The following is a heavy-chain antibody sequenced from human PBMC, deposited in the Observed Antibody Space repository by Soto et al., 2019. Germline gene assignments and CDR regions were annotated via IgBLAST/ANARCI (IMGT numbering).Heavy chain of an antibody. D-gene: IGHD2-2*01. CDR1: GGSLDNYA. V-gene: IGHV1-69*01. Sequence: QVHLVQSGAEVKKPGSSVKVSCKASGGSLDNYAITWVRQAPGQGLEWMGWIIPLFGTTNYAQKFQGRVTITAVESTSTAYMELGSLRSEDTAVYYCARDMACSAGWRTWGQGTLVTVSS. J-gene: IGHJ4*02. CDR2: IIPLFGTT. CDR3: ARDMACSAGWRT.